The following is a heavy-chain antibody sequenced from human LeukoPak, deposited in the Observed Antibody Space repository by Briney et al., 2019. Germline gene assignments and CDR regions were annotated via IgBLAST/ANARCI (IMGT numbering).Heavy chain of an antibody. CDR2: ISYDGSNK. CDR3: AKDDCSSTSCHNYYYGMDV. Sequence: GGSLRLSCAASGFTFSSYGMHWVRQAPGKGLEWVAVISYDGSNKYYADSVKGRFTISRDNSKNTLYLQMNSLRAEDTAVYYCAKDDCSSTSCHNYYYGMDVWGQGTTVTVSS. J-gene: IGHJ6*02. D-gene: IGHD2-2*02. CDR1: GFTFSSYG. V-gene: IGHV3-30*18.